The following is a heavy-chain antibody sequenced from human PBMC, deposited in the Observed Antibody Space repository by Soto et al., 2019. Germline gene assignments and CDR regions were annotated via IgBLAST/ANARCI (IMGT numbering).Heavy chain of an antibody. CDR2: ISCSGVST. Sequence: GGSLRLSCAASGFTFSNYAMTWVRQAPGRGLEWVSGISCSGVSTFYADFVKGRFTISRDNSKDTLYLQMNSLRADDTALYYCAKEVSSITTVAGSRGMDPWGQGTTVTVSS. V-gene: IGHV3-23*01. D-gene: IGHD4-17*01. J-gene: IGHJ6*01. CDR3: AKEVSSITTVAGSRGMDP. CDR1: GFTFSNYA.